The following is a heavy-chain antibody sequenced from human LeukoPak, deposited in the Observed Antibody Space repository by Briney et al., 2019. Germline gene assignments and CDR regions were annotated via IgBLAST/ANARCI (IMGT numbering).Heavy chain of an antibody. J-gene: IGHJ4*02. D-gene: IGHD2-15*01. CDR2: ISSRGTTI. V-gene: IGHV3-48*03. Sequence: GGSLRLSCAASGFDFSSYEMNWVRQAPGKGLEWVSFISSRGTTIYYADSVKGRFTISRDNAKNSLYLQMNSLRAEDTAVYYCGREAPKYCSGGSCYPGDYFDYWGQGTLVTVSS. CDR1: GFDFSSYE. CDR3: GREAPKYCSGGSCYPGDYFDY.